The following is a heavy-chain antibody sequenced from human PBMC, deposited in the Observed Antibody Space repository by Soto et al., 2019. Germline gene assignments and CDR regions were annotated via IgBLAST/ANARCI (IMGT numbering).Heavy chain of an antibody. J-gene: IGHJ6*03. D-gene: IGHD1-1*01. CDR1: GYTFTSYG. CDR2: ISAYNGNT. V-gene: IGHV1-18*01. CDR3: ATARAGTDYYYYYYMDV. Sequence: ASVKVSCKASGYTFTSYGISWVRQAPGQGLEWMGWISAYNGNTNYAQKLQGRVTMTTDTSTSTAYMELRSLRSDDTAVYYCATARAGTDYYYYYYMDVWGKGTTVTVSS.